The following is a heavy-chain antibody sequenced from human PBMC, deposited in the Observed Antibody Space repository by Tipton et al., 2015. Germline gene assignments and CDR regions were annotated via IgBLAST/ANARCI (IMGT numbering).Heavy chain of an antibody. CDR2: IYYTGTT. D-gene: IGHD3-9*01. CDR3: ACQDYDSLTRDYQTVDY. J-gene: IGHJ4*02. Sequence: TLSLTCSVSGDSISSGRYYWGWIRQSPEKGLEWIGSIYYTGTTHYNPSLKGRLTISLDTTKTQFSLKLTSVTAADTAVYYCACQDYDSLTRDYQTVDYWGQGTLVTVSS. CDR1: GDSISSGRYY. V-gene: IGHV4-39*01.